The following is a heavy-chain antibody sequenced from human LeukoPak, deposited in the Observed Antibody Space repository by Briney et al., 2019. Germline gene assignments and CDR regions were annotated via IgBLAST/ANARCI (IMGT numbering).Heavy chain of an antibody. CDR2: IYHSGST. D-gene: IGHD5-12*01. J-gene: IGHJ4*02. CDR1: GGSISRSYW. Sequence: SGTLSPTWPVSGGSISRSYWWSGVRQPPGKGLEWIGEIYHSGSTNYNASLKSRVNISVDKCKNPFSLKLSSVTAADTAVYYCARHDGYSAYAYWGQGTLVTVSS. CDR3: ARHDGYSAYAY. V-gene: IGHV4-4*02.